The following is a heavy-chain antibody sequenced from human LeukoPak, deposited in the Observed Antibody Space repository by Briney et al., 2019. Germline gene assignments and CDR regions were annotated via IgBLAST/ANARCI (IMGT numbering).Heavy chain of an antibody. J-gene: IGHJ3*01. CDR1: GFTFSSYA. CDR2: ISYGGSNK. Sequence: GRSLRLSCAASGFTFSSYAMHWVRQAPGKGLEWVAVISYGGSNKYYADSEKGRLTISRDDSKNTLYLQMNNLRAEDTAVYYCARERVTTTAFDLWGQGTMVTVSS. CDR3: ARERVTTTAFDL. V-gene: IGHV3-30*04. D-gene: IGHD4-17*01.